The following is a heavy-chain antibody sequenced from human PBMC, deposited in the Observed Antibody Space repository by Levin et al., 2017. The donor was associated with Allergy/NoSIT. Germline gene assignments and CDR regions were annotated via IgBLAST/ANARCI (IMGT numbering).Heavy chain of an antibody. D-gene: IGHD5-12*01. J-gene: IGHJ4*02. Sequence: GGSLRLSCAASGFTFSSYGMHWVRQAPGKGLEWVAVIWYDGSNKYYADSVKGRFTISRDNSKNTLYLQMNSLRAEDTAVYYCARGGYSGYDRAYYFDYWGQGTLVTVSS. CDR3: ARGGYSGYDRAYYFDY. CDR1: GFTFSSYG. CDR2: IWYDGSNK. V-gene: IGHV3-33*01.